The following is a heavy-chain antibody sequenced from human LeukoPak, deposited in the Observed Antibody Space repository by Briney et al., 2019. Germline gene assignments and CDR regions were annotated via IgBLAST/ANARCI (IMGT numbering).Heavy chain of an antibody. CDR1: GFSLSPSGLG. V-gene: IGHV2-5*01. Sequence: EFGPTLVKPTQTLTLTFTFSGFSLSPSGLGVGWIRQPPVKALGWLALIYWYDDKRYSPSLKSRLTITKDTSKNQVVLTMTNMDPVDTATYYCAHRRPYCSGGSCYGWFDPWGQGTLVTVSS. CDR3: AHRRPYCSGGSCYGWFDP. CDR2: IYWYDDK. J-gene: IGHJ5*02. D-gene: IGHD2-15*01.